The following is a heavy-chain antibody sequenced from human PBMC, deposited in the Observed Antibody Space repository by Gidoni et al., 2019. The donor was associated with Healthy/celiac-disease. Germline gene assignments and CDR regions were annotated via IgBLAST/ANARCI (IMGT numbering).Heavy chain of an antibody. CDR2: IYWDDDK. CDR3: AHRRRGGDSVYYFDY. V-gene: IGHV2-5*02. D-gene: IGHD2-21*02. J-gene: IGHJ4*02. CDR1: GFSLSTSGVG. Sequence: QITLKESGPTLVKPTQTLTLTCTFSGFSLSTSGVGVGWIRQPPGKALEWLALIYWDDDKRYSPSLKSRLTITKDTSKNQVVLTMTNMDPVDTATYYCAHRRRGGDSVYYFDYWGQGTLVTVSS.